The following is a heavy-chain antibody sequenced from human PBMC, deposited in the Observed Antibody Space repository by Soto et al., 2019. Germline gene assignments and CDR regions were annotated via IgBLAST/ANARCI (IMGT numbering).Heavy chain of an antibody. J-gene: IGHJ4*02. Sequence: ASVKVSCKVSGYTLSELSMHWVRQAPGKGLEWMGRFDPEDGQTIYAQKFQGRVTMTGDTSADTVYMELSNLRSEDTAIYYCTRDHYDSSGYYRFEYWGQGTPVTVSS. V-gene: IGHV1-24*01. CDR1: GYTLSELS. CDR3: TRDHYDSSGYYRFEY. CDR2: FDPEDGQT. D-gene: IGHD3-22*01.